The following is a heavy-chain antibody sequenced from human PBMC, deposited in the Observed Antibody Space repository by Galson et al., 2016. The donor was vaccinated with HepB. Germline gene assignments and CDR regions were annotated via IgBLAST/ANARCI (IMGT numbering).Heavy chain of an antibody. D-gene: IGHD2-15*01. Sequence: ETLSLTCSVSGGSIRNYYWNWIRQSPGRGLEWIGYVYYSGTTAYNPSLKSRVTISVDRSKNQFSLSLTSMTAADTAVYYCASLVGYCSGGSCRFPWGQGTMVTVSS. J-gene: IGHJ3*01. CDR1: GGSIRNYY. V-gene: IGHV4-59*01. CDR3: ASLVGYCSGGSCRFP. CDR2: VYYSGTT.